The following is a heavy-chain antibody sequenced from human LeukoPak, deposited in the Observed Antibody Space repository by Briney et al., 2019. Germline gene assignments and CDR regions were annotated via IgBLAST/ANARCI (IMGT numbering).Heavy chain of an antibody. V-gene: IGHV1-2*02. D-gene: IGHD3-16*01. CDR1: GYTFTGYY. CDR2: INPNSGGT. Sequence: ASAKVSCKASGYTFTGYYMHWVRQAPGQGLEWMGWINPNSGGTNYAQKFQGRVTMTRDTSISTAYMELSRLRSDDTAVYYCARDELPITFGGLYYFDYWGQGTLVTVSS. J-gene: IGHJ4*02. CDR3: ARDELPITFGGLYYFDY.